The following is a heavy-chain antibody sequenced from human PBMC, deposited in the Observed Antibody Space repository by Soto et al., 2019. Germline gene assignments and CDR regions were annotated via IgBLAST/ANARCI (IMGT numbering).Heavy chain of an antibody. J-gene: IGHJ4*02. CDR3: ARDSSSDFVPDY. D-gene: IGHD6-6*01. CDR2: IYYSGST. V-gene: IGHV4-30-4*01. CDR1: GGSISSGDYY. Sequence: PSETLSLTCTVSGGSISSGDYYWSWIRQPPGKGLEWIGYIYYSGSTYYNPSLKSRVTISVDTSKNQFSLKLSSVTAADTAVYYCARDSSSDFVPDYSGQGTLVTVSS.